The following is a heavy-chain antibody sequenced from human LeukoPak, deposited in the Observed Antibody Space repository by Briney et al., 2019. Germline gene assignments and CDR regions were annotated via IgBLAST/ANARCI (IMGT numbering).Heavy chain of an antibody. CDR2: VYTNGNT. CDR3: AREGRAAGIVATTHFDY. D-gene: IGHD5-12*01. V-gene: IGHV4-4*07. CDR1: GDSIKSYY. J-gene: IGHJ4*02. Sequence: SETLSLTCTVSGDSIKSYYWSWIRQPAGKGLEWIGRVYTNGNTNYNPSLKSRVTMSIDTSRNQLSLTLTSPTAADTAVYYCAREGRAAGIVATTHFDYWGQGTLVTVSS.